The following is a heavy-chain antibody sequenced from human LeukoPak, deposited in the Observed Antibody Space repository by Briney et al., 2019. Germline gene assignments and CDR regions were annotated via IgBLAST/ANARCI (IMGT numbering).Heavy chain of an antibody. CDR3: ARGGGTYNAFDI. J-gene: IGHJ3*02. CDR1: GGSISSYN. D-gene: IGHD3-10*01. V-gene: IGHV4-59*05. Sequence: PSETLSLTCTIYGGSISSYNWNWIRQPPGKGLEWIGSIYYSGSTYYNPSLKSRVTISVDTSKNQFSLKLSSVTAADTAVYYCARGGGTYNAFDIWGQGTMVTVSS. CDR2: IYYSGST.